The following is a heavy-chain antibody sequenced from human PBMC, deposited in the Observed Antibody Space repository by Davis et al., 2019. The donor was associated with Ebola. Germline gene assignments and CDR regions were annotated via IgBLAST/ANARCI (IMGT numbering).Heavy chain of an antibody. D-gene: IGHD2-2*01. CDR3: TTDIVVVPAAPYYYYYGMDV. V-gene: IGHV3-15*01. CDR1: GFTFSNAW. CDR2: IKSKTDGGTT. J-gene: IGHJ6*02. Sequence: GGSLRLSCAASGFTFSNAWISWVRQAPGKGLEWVGRIKSKTDGGTTDYAAPVKGRFTISRDDSKNTLYLQMNSLKTEDTAVYYCTTDIVVVPAAPYYYYYGMDVWGQGTTVTVSS.